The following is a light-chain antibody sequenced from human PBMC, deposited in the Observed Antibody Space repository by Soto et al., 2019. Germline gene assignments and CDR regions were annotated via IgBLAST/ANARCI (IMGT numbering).Light chain of an antibody. Sequence: QPVLTQSPSASASLGASVKLTCTLSSGHSSYAIAWHQQQPEKGPRYLMKLNSDGSHSKGDGIPDRFSGSSSGAERYLTISRLQSEDAADYYCQTWGTGILVFGGGTKLTVL. CDR2: LNSDGSH. V-gene: IGLV4-69*01. J-gene: IGLJ3*02. CDR1: SGHSSYA. CDR3: QTWGTGILV.